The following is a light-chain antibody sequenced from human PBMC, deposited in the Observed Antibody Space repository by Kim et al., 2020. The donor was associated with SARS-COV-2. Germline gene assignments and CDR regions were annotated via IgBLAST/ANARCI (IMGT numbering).Light chain of an antibody. Sequence: ASVKLTCTLSSGHSSYAIAWHQQQPEKGPRYLMKLNSDGSHSKGDGIPDRFSGSSSGAERYLTISSLQSEDEADYSCQTWGTGIQVFGGGTQLTVL. V-gene: IGLV4-69*01. CDR3: QTWGTGIQV. CDR1: SGHSSYA. CDR2: LNSDGSH. J-gene: IGLJ3*02.